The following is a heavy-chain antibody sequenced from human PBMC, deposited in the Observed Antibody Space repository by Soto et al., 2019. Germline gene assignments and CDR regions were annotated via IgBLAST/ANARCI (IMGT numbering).Heavy chain of an antibody. Sequence: QVQLVQSGAEVKKPGASVKVSCKASGYTFTTYPIHWVRQAPGQRLEWMGWINAGSGNTKYSQKFQGSVSLSRDTSASTAYMGVSSLRAEDTAVYYCATPCPLCVGEFVGCDFQHWGQGTLVTVSS. D-gene: IGHD2-21*01. V-gene: IGHV1-3*01. CDR3: ATPCPLCVGEFVGCDFQH. CDR2: INAGSGNT. CDR1: GYTFTTYP. J-gene: IGHJ1*01.